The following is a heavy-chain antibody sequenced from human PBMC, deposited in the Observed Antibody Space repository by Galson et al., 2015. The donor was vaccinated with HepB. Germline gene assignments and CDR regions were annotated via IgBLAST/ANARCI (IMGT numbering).Heavy chain of an antibody. J-gene: IGHJ4*02. CDR3: ASPTSETWDLLLSD. CDR2: LSLNDNT. D-gene: IGHD1-26*01. CDR1: GVSVSNNY. Sequence: ALRLSCAASGVSVSNNYVNWVRQAPGKGLEWVSLLSLNDNTFYADSVKGRFTVSRDNSKNAVYLQMDRLRAEDAAVYFCASPTSETWDLLLSDWGQGTLVTVSS. V-gene: IGHV3-53*01.